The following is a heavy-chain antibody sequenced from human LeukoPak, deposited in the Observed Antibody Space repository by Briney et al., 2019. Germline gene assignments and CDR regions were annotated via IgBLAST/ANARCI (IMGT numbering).Heavy chain of an antibody. V-gene: IGHV1-18*01. CDR3: ARDRATMIVGNPMGDY. CDR2: ISAYNGNT. D-gene: IGHD3-22*01. Sequence: ASVKVSCKASGYTFTSYGISWVRQAPGQGLEWMGWISAYNGNTNYAQKLQGRVTMTTDTPTSTAYMELRSLRSDDTAVYYCARDRATMIVGNPMGDYWGQGTLVTVSS. J-gene: IGHJ4*02. CDR1: GYTFTSYG.